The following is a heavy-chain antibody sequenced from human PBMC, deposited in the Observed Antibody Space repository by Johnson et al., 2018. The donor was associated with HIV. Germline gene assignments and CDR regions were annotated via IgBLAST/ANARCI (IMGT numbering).Heavy chain of an antibody. CDR1: GFTFSSYW. V-gene: IGHV3-7*01. CDR3: ASDDIFLDAFDI. D-gene: IGHD3-9*01. J-gene: IGHJ3*02. Sequence: VQLVESGGGLVQPGGSLRLSCAASGFTFSSYWMSWVRQAPVKGLEWVANIKQDGSEKYYVDSVKGRFTISRDNAKNSLYMQMNSRRAEDTAVYYCASDDIFLDAFDIWCQGTMVTVSS. CDR2: IKQDGSEK.